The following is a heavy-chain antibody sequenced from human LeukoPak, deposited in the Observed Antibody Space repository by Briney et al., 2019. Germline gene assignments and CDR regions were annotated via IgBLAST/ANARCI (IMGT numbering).Heavy chain of an antibody. V-gene: IGHV1-69*13. D-gene: IGHD3-22*01. J-gene: IGHJ4*02. CDR2: IIPIFGTA. Sequence: ASMKVSCKASGGTFSSYAISWMRQAPGQGLEWMGGIIPIFGTANYAQNFQGRVTITADESTSTAYMELSSLRSEDTAVYYCARDEYYYDSSGYASPIYYFDYWGQGTLVTVSS. CDR3: ARDEYYYDSSGYASPIYYFDY. CDR1: GGTFSSYA.